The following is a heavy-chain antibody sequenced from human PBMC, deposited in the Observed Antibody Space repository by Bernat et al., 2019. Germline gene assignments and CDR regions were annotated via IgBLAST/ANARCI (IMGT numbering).Heavy chain of an antibody. CDR3: VKDLHTALFY. CDR2: IGPTGGT. V-gene: IGHV3-64D*08. Sequence: EMQVVESGGGLVQPGGSLRLSCSASGSTFSRYSMHRVRQAPGGGLEYVSAIGPTGGTYYADSVKGRFTISRDNSKNTLYLQMTSLRPEDTAVYYCVKDLHTALFYWGQGTQVTVSS. J-gene: IGHJ4*02. CDR1: GSTFSRYS. D-gene: IGHD5-18*01.